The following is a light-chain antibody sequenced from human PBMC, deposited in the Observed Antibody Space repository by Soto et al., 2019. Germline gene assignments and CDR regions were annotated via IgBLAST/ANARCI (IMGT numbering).Light chain of an antibody. J-gene: IGKJ1*01. CDR2: GAS. Sequence: EIVMTQSPATLSVSPGGRATLSCRASESVSDNLAWYQQKPGQPPRLLIYGASTRATGIPARFSGSGSGTEFTLTISSLQSEDFAVYYCHQYGDSPQTFGQGTKVEI. CDR3: HQYGDSPQT. CDR1: ESVSDN. V-gene: IGKV3-15*01.